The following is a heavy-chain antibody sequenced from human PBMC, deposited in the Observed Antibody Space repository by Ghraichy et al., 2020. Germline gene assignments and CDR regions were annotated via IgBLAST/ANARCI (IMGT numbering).Heavy chain of an antibody. D-gene: IGHD3-10*02. CDR1: GFTFSNCG. Sequence: GGSLRLSCAASGFTFSNCGMHWVRQAPGKGLEWVAVIWYDGSNKYYEDSVQGRFTISRVNSKNTLYLQMNNLRAEDTGVYYCARDMSTFADYWGQGTLVTVSS. CDR3: ARDMSTFADY. V-gene: IGHV3-33*01. J-gene: IGHJ4*02. CDR2: IWYDGSNK.